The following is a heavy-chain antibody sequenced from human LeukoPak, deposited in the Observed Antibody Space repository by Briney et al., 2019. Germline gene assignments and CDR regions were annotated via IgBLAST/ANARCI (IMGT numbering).Heavy chain of an antibody. Sequence: PGGSLSLSCEASGFIFSNYAMHWVRQAAGKGLEWVSGLSGSGDIPNHVDSVKGRFTISRANSKNTLYLQMNSLRAEDTAVYYCAKHNIGWGFFDLWGRGTQVTVSS. V-gene: IGHV3-23*01. D-gene: IGHD6-19*01. J-gene: IGHJ2*01. CDR2: LSGSGDIP. CDR1: GFIFSNYA. CDR3: AKHNIGWGFFDL.